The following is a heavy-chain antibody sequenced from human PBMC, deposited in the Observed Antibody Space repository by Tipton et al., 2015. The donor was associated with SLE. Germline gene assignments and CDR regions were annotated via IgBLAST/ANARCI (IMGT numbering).Heavy chain of an antibody. J-gene: IGHJ6*03. CDR3: AREGFSYGPENYYYYYYMDV. D-gene: IGHD5-18*01. Sequence: TLSLTCTVSGYSISSDYYWDWIRQAPGKGLEWIGSVYYTGDTFYNPSLKSRVTMSVDTSKNQFSLKLTSVTAADTAVYFCAREGFSYGPENYYYYYYMDVWGKGTAVTVSS. CDR2: VYYTGDT. CDR1: GYSISSDYY. V-gene: IGHV4-38-2*02.